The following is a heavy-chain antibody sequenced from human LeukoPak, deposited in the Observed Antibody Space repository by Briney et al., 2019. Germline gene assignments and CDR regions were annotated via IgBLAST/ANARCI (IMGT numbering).Heavy chain of an antibody. V-gene: IGHV7-4-1*02. CDR2: INTNTGNP. J-gene: IGHJ6*03. Sequence: GASVKVSCKASGYTFTSYAMNWVRQAPGQGLEWMGWINTNTGNPTYAQGFTGRFVFSLDTSVSTAYLQISSLKAEDTAVYYCAREGSWFGESTYYYYYMDVWGKGTTVTVSS. CDR1: GYTFTSYA. CDR3: AREGSWFGESTYYYYYMDV. D-gene: IGHD3-10*01.